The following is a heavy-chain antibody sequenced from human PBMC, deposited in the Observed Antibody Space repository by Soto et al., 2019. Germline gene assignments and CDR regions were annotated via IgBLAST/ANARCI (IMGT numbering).Heavy chain of an antibody. CDR1: GFTFQNFG. CDR2: ISYDGSET. CDR3: AKDRSAGCGGDCPRAS. D-gene: IGHD2-21*02. Sequence: QVQLVESGGGVVQPGTSLRLSCAASGFTFQNFGMHWVRQAPGEGLEWLSVISYDGSETYYAESVKGRFTISRDRSTYKLYLQLNSLRVEDTAVYYCAKDRSAGCGGDCPRASWGLGTPVTVSS. J-gene: IGHJ4*02. V-gene: IGHV3-30*18.